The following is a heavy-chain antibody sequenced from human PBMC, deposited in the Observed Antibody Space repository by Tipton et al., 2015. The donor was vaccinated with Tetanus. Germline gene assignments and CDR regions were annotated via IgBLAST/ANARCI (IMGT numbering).Heavy chain of an antibody. V-gene: IGHV4-39*01. J-gene: IGHJ4*02. CDR1: GDAMTRGTYY. CDR2: IYYSGTT. D-gene: IGHD3-3*01. Sequence: GLVKPSETLSLICTVSGDAMTRGTYYWAWIRQPPGRGLEWVGNIYYSGTTYYNESLKSRLTISIDMSKNQFSLKLSSVTAADTAVYYCARIYDFWSGYYSDHWGQGTLVTVSS. CDR3: ARIYDFWSGYYSDH.